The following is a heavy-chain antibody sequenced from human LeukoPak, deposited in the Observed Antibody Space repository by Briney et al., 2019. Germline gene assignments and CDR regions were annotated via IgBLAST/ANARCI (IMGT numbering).Heavy chain of an antibody. CDR2: INPNRGNT. Sequence: GASVKVSCKASGYTFTSYDINWVRQATGQGLDGMGWINPNRGNTGYEQKFQGRVPLTRNTSISTAYMELSSLRSEDTAVYYCARDSLVYCSGGSCYSYMDVWGKGTTVTVSS. J-gene: IGHJ6*03. D-gene: IGHD2-15*01. V-gene: IGHV1-8*03. CDR3: ARDSLVYCSGGSCYSYMDV. CDR1: GYTFTSYD.